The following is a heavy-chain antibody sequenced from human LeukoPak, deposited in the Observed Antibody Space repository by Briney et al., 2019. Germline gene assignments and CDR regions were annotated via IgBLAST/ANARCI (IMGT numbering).Heavy chain of an antibody. CDR2: IYGSGST. CDR3: ARHHGSGSYYYFDH. J-gene: IGHJ4*02. Sequence: PSETLSLTCTVSGGSTSSYYWSWIRQPPGKGLEWHGDIYGSGSTDYNPSLKSRVTISGDTSKTQLSLKLSSVTAADTAVYYCARHHGSGSYYYFDHWGQGTLVTVSS. D-gene: IGHD3-10*01. CDR1: GGSTSSYY. V-gene: IGHV4-59*08.